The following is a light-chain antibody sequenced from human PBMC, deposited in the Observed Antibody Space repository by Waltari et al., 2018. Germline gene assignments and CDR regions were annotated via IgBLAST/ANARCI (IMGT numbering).Light chain of an antibody. CDR2: SNN. Sequence: QSVLTQPPSVSGTPGQRVSISCSGSSSHIGSNSVNWYQQVPGTAPKLLIYSNNQRPSGVPDRCSGSKSGTSASLAISGLQSEDEADYYCATWDDSLNGLFGGGTKLTVL. CDR1: SSHIGSNS. J-gene: IGLJ2*01. V-gene: IGLV1-44*01. CDR3: ATWDDSLNGL.